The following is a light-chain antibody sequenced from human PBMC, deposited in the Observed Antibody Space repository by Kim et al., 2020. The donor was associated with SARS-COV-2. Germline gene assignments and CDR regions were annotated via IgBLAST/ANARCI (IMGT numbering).Light chain of an antibody. V-gene: IGKV1-5*03. CDR2: DAS. CDR1: QSIRSW. CDR3: QQYNSYPMT. Sequence: DIQVTQSPSTLSASVGHRVTITCRASQSIRSWLAWYQQKPGRVPNLLIYDASSLQSGVPSRFSGSGSGTEFTLTISSLQPEDFATYSCQQYNSYPMTFGQGTRLEIK. J-gene: IGKJ5*01.